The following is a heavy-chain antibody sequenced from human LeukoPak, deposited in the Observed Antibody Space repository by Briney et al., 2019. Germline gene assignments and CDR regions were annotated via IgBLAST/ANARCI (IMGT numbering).Heavy chain of an antibody. V-gene: IGHV3-23*01. Sequence: PGASLRLSCAASGFTFSNYAMSWVRQAPGKGLEWVSAIVGSGSSTYYADSVKGRFTISRDNSKNTLYLQLNRLRAEDTAVYYCAKWGDYDILTGDYDSDYWGQGTLVTVSS. CDR3: AKWGDYDILTGDYDSDY. CDR2: IVGSGSST. J-gene: IGHJ4*02. CDR1: GFTFSNYA. D-gene: IGHD3-9*01.